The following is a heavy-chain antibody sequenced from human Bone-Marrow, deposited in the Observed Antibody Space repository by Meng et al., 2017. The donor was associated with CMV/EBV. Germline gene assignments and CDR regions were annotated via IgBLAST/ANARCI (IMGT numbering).Heavy chain of an antibody. CDR3: AKDDNGYTGEGGS. D-gene: IGHD3-16*01. CDR1: GFTFSSYG. Sequence: GGSLRLSCAASGFTFSSYGMHWVRQAPGKGLEWVSVIYSDGSTTLYADSVKGRFTVFRANSENTVYLQMSSLRAEDTAIYYCAKDDNGYTGEGGSWGQGTLVTVSS. V-gene: IGHV3-NL1*01. CDR2: IYSDGSTT. J-gene: IGHJ5*02.